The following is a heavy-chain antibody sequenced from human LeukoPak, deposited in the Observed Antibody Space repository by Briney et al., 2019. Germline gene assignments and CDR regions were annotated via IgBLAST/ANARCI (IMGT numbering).Heavy chain of an antibody. CDR1: GFSLSTSGVG. Sequence: ESGPTLVKPTQTLTLTCTFSGFSLSTSGVGVGWIRQPPGKALEWLALIYWDDDKRYSPSLKSRLTITKDTSKNQVVLTMTNMDPVDTATCYCAHRLSVADSSGYYPPSFDYWGQGTLVTVSS. CDR3: AHRLSVADSSGYYPPSFDY. V-gene: IGHV2-5*02. D-gene: IGHD3-22*01. J-gene: IGHJ4*02. CDR2: IYWDDDK.